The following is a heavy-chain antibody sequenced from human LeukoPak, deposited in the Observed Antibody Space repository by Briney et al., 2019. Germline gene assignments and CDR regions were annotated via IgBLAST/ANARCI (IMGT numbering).Heavy chain of an antibody. CDR2: IKQDGSEK. J-gene: IGHJ6*02. CDR3: ARDKDYYYYGMDV. CDR1: GFTFSSYW. V-gene: IGHV3-7*01. Sequence: GGFLRLSCAASGFTFSSYWMSWVRQAPGKGLEWVANIKQDGSEKYYVDSVKGRFTISRDNAKNSLYLQMNSLRAEDTAVYYCARDKDYYYYGMDVWGQGTTVTVSS.